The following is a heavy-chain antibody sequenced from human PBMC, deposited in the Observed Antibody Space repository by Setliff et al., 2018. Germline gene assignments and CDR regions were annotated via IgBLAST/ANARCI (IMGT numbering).Heavy chain of an antibody. V-gene: IGHV3-23*01. D-gene: IGHD2-2*01. CDR2: LSASGRTT. Sequence: GGSLRLSCAASRFTFSNYAMSWVRQAPGRGLEWVSVLSASGRTTYSADSGKGRFTIPRDNPKNTLYLHMNSLRAEDTAVYYCARAHSSTLSVHDYWGQGTLVTVSS. J-gene: IGHJ4*02. CDR1: RFTFSNYA. CDR3: ARAHSSTLSVHDY.